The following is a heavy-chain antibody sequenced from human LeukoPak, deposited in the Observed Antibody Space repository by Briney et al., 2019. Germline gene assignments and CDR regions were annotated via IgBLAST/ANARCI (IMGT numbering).Heavy chain of an antibody. V-gene: IGHV3-74*01. Sequence: GGSLRLSCAASGFTFSSYWMHWVRQAPGKGLVWVSRINSDGSSTSYADSVKGRFTISRDNAKNSLYLQMNSLRAEDTAVYYCARSAAWQWLGSEYFQHWGQGTLVTVSS. CDR3: ARSAAWQWLGSEYFQH. CDR1: GFTFSSYW. CDR2: INSDGSST. D-gene: IGHD6-19*01. J-gene: IGHJ1*01.